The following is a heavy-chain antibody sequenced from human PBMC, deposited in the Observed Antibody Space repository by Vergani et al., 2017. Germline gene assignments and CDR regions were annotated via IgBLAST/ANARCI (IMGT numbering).Heavy chain of an antibody. CDR3: ARASWRGYYFDY. D-gene: IGHD3-10*01. CDR1: GGSISSGGYS. J-gene: IGHJ4*02. Sequence: QLQLQESGSGLVKPSQTLSLTCAVSGGSISSGGYSLSWIRQPPGKGLEWIGYIYHSGSTYYNPSLKSRVTISVDRSKNQFSLKLSSVTAVDTAMYYCARASWRGYYFDYWGQGTLVTVSS. CDR2: IYHSGST. V-gene: IGHV4-30-2*01.